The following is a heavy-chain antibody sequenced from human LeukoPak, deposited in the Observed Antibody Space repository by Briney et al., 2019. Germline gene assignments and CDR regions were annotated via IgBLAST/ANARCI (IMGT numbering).Heavy chain of an antibody. J-gene: IGHJ5*02. CDR3: VRGPYGASISKWFDP. D-gene: IGHD4/OR15-4a*01. Sequence: SETLSLTCTVSRGSISGYSWSWIRQSPGGGLEWIGYIYYSGDTAYNPSLRSRVTMSVDTSRNQFSLQLRSMTTADTAVYYCVRGPYGASISKWFDPWGQGTQVIVSP. V-gene: IGHV4-59*01. CDR2: IYYSGDT. CDR1: RGSISGYS.